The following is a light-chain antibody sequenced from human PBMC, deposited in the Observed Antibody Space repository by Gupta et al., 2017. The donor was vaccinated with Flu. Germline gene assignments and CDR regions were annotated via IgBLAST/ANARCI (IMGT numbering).Light chain of an antibody. CDR2: AAA. CDR1: QASSSY. Sequence: DIQLPQSPSLFSAVVGDIATITRPASQASSSYLAGYQQKPGKDPNLVIYAAATLQSGVASRLRGSGGGTKFSITISSQQPEDFAAYYCQLLNSYHPLTFGQGTRLEIK. CDR3: QLLNSYHPLT. J-gene: IGKJ5*01. V-gene: IGKV1-9*01.